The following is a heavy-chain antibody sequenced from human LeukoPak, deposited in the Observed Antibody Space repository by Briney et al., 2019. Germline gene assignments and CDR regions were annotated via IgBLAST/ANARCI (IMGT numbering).Heavy chain of an antibody. Sequence: GGSLRLSCAASGFTFSSYWMSWVRQAPRKGLEWVANIKQDGSEKYYVDSVKGRFTISRDNAKNSLYLQMNSLRAEDTAVYYCARDHSSGYFLYYYYGMDVWGQGTTVTVSS. V-gene: IGHV3-7*01. CDR2: IKQDGSEK. CDR3: ARDHSSGYFLYYYYGMDV. J-gene: IGHJ6*02. CDR1: GFTFSSYW. D-gene: IGHD6-19*01.